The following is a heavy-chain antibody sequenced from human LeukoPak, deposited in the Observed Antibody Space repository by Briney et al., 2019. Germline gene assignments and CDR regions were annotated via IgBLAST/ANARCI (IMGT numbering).Heavy chain of an antibody. J-gene: IGHJ3*02. Sequence: GGSLRLSCAASGFAFSSYSMNWVRQAPGKGLEWVSYISSSSSTIYYADSVKGRFTISRDNAKNSLYLQMNSLRDEDTAVYYCARDAYYDFWSGYHDAFDIWGQGTMVTVSS. CDR3: ARDAYYDFWSGYHDAFDI. D-gene: IGHD3-3*01. V-gene: IGHV3-48*02. CDR1: GFAFSSYS. CDR2: ISSSSSTI.